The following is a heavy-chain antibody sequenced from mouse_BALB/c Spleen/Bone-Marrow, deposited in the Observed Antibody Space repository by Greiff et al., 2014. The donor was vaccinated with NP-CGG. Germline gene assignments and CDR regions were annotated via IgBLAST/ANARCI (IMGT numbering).Heavy chain of an antibody. V-gene: IGHV3-8*02. Sequence: EVQLQESGPSLVKPSQTLSLTCSVTGDSITGGYWHWIRKLPGNKLECMGYISYRGTTSYNPSLKSRISITRDTSKNQYYLELNSVAAEDTATYYCARTGFFDVWGAGTTVTVSS. CDR1: GDSITGGY. CDR2: ISYRGTT. CDR3: ARTGFFDV. J-gene: IGHJ1*01.